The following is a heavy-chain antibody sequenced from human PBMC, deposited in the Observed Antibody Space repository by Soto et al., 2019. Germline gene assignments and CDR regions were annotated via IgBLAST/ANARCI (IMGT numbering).Heavy chain of an antibody. CDR1: GYTFTSYA. V-gene: IGHV1-3*01. Sequence: QVQLVQSGAEVKKPGASVKVSCKASGYTFTSYAMHWVRQAPGQRLEWMGWINAGNGNTKYSQKFQGRVTSTRGSSSSTAYTERMSMGSEDTSVYYCARAWRSGGIGCFDFWGQVTLVTVSS. J-gene: IGHJ4*02. CDR2: INAGNGNT. CDR3: ARAWRSGGIGCFDF. D-gene: IGHD6-19*01.